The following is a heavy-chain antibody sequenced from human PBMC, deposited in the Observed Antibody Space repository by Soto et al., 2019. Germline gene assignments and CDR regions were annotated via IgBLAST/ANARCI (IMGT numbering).Heavy chain of an antibody. V-gene: IGHV2-5*02. CDR2: IYWDDNV. J-gene: IGHJ4*02. D-gene: IGHD3-16*01. Sequence: QITLKESGPTLVKPTQTLTLTCTFSGFSLSKSKVGVAWIRQSPGKALEWLALIYWDDNVHYNPSLMSRLTLTKDTSKSQVVLTMTNMDPVDTATYYCAHDSNDLYGFDYWGQGTPVTVSS. CDR1: GFSLSKSKVG. CDR3: AHDSNDLYGFDY.